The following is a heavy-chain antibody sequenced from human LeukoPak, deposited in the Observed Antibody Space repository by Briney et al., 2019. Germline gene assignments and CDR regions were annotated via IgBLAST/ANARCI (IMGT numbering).Heavy chain of an antibody. CDR1: GHMLTELS. CDR2: FDPEDSRA. CDR3: ATEPPRGYFYHYTDV. Sequence: ASVKVSCKVSGHMLTELSIHWVRQAPGKGLEWMGRFDPEDSRAIYAQEFQGRVTMTEDTSTDTAYMEVSSLKSEDTAVCYCATEPPRGYFYHYTDVWGKGTTVTVSS. J-gene: IGHJ6*03. V-gene: IGHV1-24*01.